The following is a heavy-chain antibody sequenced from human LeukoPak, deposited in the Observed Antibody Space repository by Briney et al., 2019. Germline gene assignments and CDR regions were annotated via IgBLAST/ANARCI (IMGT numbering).Heavy chain of an antibody. CDR1: GGSFSGYY. CDR2: INHSGST. V-gene: IGHV4-34*01. J-gene: IGHJ6*03. D-gene: IGHD2-2*01. Sequence: NSSETLSLTCAVYGGSFSGYYWSWIRQPPGKGLEWIGEINHSGSTNYNPSLKSRVTISVDTSKNQFSLKLSSVTAADTAVYYCARDRYCSSTSCPMDYYYYYVDVWGKGTTVTVSS. CDR3: ARDRYCSSTSCPMDYYYYYVDV.